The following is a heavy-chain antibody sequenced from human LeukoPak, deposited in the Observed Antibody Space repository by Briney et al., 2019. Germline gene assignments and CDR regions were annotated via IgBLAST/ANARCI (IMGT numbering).Heavy chain of an antibody. D-gene: IGHD6-13*01. Sequence: GGSLRLSCAASGFTFSRYAMSWVRQAPGKGLDWVSTIGATGNTYYAVSVKGRFTVSRDNAKTTLYLQMNSLRAEDTAVYYCARCGEQHHGGSLWFDPWGQGTLVTVSS. CDR3: ARCGEQHHGGSLWFDP. CDR1: GFTFSRYA. V-gene: IGHV3-23*01. CDR2: IGATGNT. J-gene: IGHJ5*02.